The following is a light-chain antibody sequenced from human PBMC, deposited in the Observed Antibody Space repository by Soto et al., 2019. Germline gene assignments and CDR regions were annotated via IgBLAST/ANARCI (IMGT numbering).Light chain of an antibody. Sequence: EIVMTQSPATLSVSPGERATLSCRASQSVSSNLAWYQQKPGQAPRLLIYGASTRATGIPARFSGSGSGTXFXXXXSSLQSEDFXVYYCQQYNNWITFGQGTRLEIK. CDR3: QQYNNWIT. CDR1: QSVSSN. J-gene: IGKJ5*01. CDR2: GAS. V-gene: IGKV3-15*01.